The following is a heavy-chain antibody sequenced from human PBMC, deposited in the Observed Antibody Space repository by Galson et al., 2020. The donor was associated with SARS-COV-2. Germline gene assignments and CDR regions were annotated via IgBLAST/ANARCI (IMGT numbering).Heavy chain of an antibody. CDR2: IYPSGTT. J-gene: IGHJ6*02. CDR1: GGSINNYY. CDR3: ARHLRTMDRGIITTYYYYAMDV. D-gene: IGHD3-10*01. V-gene: IGHV4-4*09. Sequence: ASETLSLTCGVSGGSINNYYWSWVRQPPGKGPEWIGYIYPSGTTSSNPSLGSRVTISLDASRSQIFLRLTSVTAADTARYYCARHLRTMDRGIITTYYYYAMDVWGQVTKVTVSS.